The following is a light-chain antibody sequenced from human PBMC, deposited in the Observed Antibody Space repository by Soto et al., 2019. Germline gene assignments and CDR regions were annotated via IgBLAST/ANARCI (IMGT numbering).Light chain of an antibody. V-gene: IGKV1-39*01. CDR2: AAS. CDR3: QQSYSTPRT. Sequence: DIQMTQSPSSLSASVGDRVTIACRASQSISSFLCWYQQKPGKAPMFLVYAASSLQSGVPSTFSGSGSGTDFTLTISSLQPEDFATYYCQQSYSTPRTFGQGTKLEIK. CDR1: QSISSF. J-gene: IGKJ2*01.